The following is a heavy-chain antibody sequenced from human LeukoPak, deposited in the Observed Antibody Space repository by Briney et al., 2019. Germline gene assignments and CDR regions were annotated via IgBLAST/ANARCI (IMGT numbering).Heavy chain of an antibody. Sequence: SETLSLTCAVYGGSFSGYYWSWIRQPSGKGLEWIGEINHSGSTNYNPSLKSRVTISVDTSKNQFSLKLSSVTAADTAVYYCARGEDGYYDFWSGFYYFDYWGQGTLVTVSS. CDR1: GGSFSGYY. CDR2: INHSGST. CDR3: ARGEDGYYDFWSGFYYFDY. D-gene: IGHD3-3*01. J-gene: IGHJ4*02. V-gene: IGHV4-34*01.